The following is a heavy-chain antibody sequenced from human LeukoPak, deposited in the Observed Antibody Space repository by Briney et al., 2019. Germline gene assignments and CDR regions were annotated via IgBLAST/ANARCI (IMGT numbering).Heavy chain of an antibody. Sequence: SETMSLTCTVSGGSISSYYWSWIRQPPGKGLEWIGYIYYSGSTNYNPSLKSRVTISVDTSKNQFSLKLSPVTAADTAVYYCARAPSAYSSGYGENWFDPWGQGTLVTVSS. V-gene: IGHV4-59*01. CDR3: ARAPSAYSSGYGENWFDP. J-gene: IGHJ5*02. D-gene: IGHD6-19*01. CDR2: IYYSGST. CDR1: GGSISSYY.